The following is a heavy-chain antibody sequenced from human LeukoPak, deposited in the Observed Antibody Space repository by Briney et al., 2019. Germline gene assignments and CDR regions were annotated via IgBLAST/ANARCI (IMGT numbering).Heavy chain of an antibody. Sequence: SETLSLTCTVSGGSVSSGSYYWSWIRQPPGKGLEWIGYIYYSGSTNYNPSLKSRVTTSVDTSKNQFSLKLSSVTAADTAVYYCARGDGSSGWYAGYWGQGTLVTVSS. D-gene: IGHD6-19*01. CDR3: ARGDGSSGWYAGY. CDR2: IYYSGST. V-gene: IGHV4-61*01. J-gene: IGHJ4*02. CDR1: GGSVSSGSYY.